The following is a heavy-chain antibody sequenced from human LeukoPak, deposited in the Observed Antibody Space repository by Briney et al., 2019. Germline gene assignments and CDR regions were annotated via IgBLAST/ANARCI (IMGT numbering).Heavy chain of an antibody. CDR3: AKDYSASSSWYADY. J-gene: IGHJ4*02. D-gene: IGHD6-13*01. Sequence: PGGSLRLSCAASGFTFSSYTINWVRQAPGKGLEWVASISSSSNYIYYADSLKGRFTVSRDNANNSVYLQMHSLRADDTAVYYCAKDYSASSSWYADYWGQGTLVTVSS. CDR2: ISSSSNYI. V-gene: IGHV3-21*01. CDR1: GFTFSSYT.